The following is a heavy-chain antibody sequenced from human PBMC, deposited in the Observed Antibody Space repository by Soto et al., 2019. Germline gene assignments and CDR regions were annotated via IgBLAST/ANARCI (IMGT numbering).Heavy chain of an antibody. J-gene: IGHJ6*02. CDR3: ARDIRAARPRLQEDYYYGMDV. Sequence: GGSLRLSCAASGFTFSSYAMHWVRQAPGKGLEWVAVISYDGSNKYYADSVKGRFTISRDNSKNTLYLQMNSLRAEDTAVYYCARDIRAARPRLQEDYYYGMDVWGQGTTVTVSS. D-gene: IGHD6-6*01. CDR1: GFTFSSYA. V-gene: IGHV3-30-3*01. CDR2: ISYDGSNK.